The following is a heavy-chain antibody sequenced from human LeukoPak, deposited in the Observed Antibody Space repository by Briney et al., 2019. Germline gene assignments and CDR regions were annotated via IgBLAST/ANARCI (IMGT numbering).Heavy chain of an antibody. CDR1: GYTFTSYA. CDR2: INTNTGNP. D-gene: IGHD3-9*01. V-gene: IGHV7-4-1*02. CDR3: ASSRYFDWLLSGDYYYMDV. Sequence: GASVKVSCKASGYTFTSYAMNWVRQAPGQGLEWMGWINTNTGNPTYAQGFTGRFVFSLDTSVSTAYLQISSLKAEDTAVYYCASSRYFDWLLSGDYYYMDVWGKGTTVTVSS. J-gene: IGHJ6*03.